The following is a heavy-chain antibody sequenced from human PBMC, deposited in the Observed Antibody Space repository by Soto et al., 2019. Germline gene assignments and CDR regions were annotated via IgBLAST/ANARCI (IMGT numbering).Heavy chain of an antibody. V-gene: IGHV3-23*01. Sequence: EVQLLESGGALVQPGGSLRLSCAASGFTFSSYAMSWVRQAPGKGLEWVSGIHGNGDRTYYADSVKGRFTISRDNSKNTLYLEMNSLRVEDTAVYFCTTTWRGLGTYYNVYYWGQGTLVTVSS. CDR2: IHGNGDRT. CDR1: GFTFSSYA. D-gene: IGHD3-10*01. CDR3: TTTWRGLGTYYNVYY. J-gene: IGHJ4*02.